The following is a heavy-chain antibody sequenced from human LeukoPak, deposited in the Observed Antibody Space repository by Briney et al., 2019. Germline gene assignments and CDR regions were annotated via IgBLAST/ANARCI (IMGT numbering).Heavy chain of an antibody. CDR3: ARGALLYYDFWSGPMGCNFDY. CDR2: INHSGST. Sequence: SETLSLTCAVYGGSFSGYYWSWIRQPPGKGLEWIGEINHSGSTNYNPSLKSRVTISVDTSKNQFSLKLSSVTAADTAVYYCARGALLYYDFWSGPMGCNFDYWGQGTLVTVSS. J-gene: IGHJ4*02. CDR1: GGSFSGYY. V-gene: IGHV4-34*01. D-gene: IGHD3-3*01.